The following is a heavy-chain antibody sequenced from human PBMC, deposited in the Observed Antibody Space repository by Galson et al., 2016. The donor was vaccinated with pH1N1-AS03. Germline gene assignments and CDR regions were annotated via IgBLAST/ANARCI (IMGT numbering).Heavy chain of an antibody. V-gene: IGHV2-5*01. D-gene: IGHD4-17*01. Sequence: PALVKPTQTLTLTCTFSGFSLRTSGVGVGWIRQAPGKALEWLAIIYWNDDIRYSPSLRNRLTITKDTSKSQVVLTMTKMDPVDTATYFCARAVYGDFAYWFGPGGQGTLVTVSS. CDR2: IYWNDDI. J-gene: IGHJ5*02. CDR3: ARAVYGDFAYWFGP. CDR1: GFSLRTSGVG.